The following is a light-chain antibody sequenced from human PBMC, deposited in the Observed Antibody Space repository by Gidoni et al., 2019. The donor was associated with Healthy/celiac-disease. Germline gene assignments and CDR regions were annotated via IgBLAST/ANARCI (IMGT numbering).Light chain of an antibody. Sequence: DIQMTQSPSSVSASGGDRVTITCRASQSISNWLAWYQQKPGKAPQLLIYAASKLQSGVPSRVSGSGSGTDFTLTISSLQSEDFATYYCQQANSFPLVTFGPGTKVDIK. CDR3: QQANSFPLVT. J-gene: IGKJ3*01. CDR1: QSISNW. CDR2: AAS. V-gene: IGKV1-12*02.